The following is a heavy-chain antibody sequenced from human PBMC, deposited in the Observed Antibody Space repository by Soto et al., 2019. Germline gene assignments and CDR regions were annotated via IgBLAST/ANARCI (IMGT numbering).Heavy chain of an antibody. CDR3: ARADIHGSSWYFWFDP. Sequence: QVQLVQSGSEVKMPGSSVKVSCKTSGGTFSRHAINWVRQAPGQGLEWMGGIIPMFGTTNYAQKFKGRVTISADESTSTAYMELSSLRSEDAAVYYCARADIHGSSWYFWFDPCGQGTLVTVSS. D-gene: IGHD6-13*01. CDR1: GGTFSRHA. V-gene: IGHV1-69*01. CDR2: IIPMFGTT. J-gene: IGHJ5*02.